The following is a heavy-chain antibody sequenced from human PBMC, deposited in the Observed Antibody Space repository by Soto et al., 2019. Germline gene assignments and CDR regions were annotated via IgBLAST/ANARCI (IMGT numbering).Heavy chain of an antibody. CDR3: ARTGHSGSYDY. D-gene: IGHD3-22*01. Sequence: ASVKVSCKASGYTFTSYAMHWVRQAPGQRLEWMGWINAGNGNTKYSENFQGRVTITRDTSASTVYLDLSSLSSEDTAFYYCARTGHSGSYDYWGQGTLVTVSS. V-gene: IGHV1-3*01. CDR1: GYTFTSYA. CDR2: INAGNGNT. J-gene: IGHJ4*02.